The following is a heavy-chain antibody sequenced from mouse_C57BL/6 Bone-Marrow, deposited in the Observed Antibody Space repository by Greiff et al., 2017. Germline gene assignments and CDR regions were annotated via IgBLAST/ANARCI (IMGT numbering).Heavy chain of an antibody. J-gene: IGHJ1*03. CDR3: TRGGTRYFDV. V-gene: IGHV6-6*01. Sequence: EVKLVESGGGLVQPGGSMKLSCAASGFTFSDAWMDWVRQSPEKGLEWVAEIRNKANNHATYYAESVKGRFTISRDDPKSSVYLQMTSLRAEYTGIYYCTRGGTRYFDVWGTGTTVTVSS. CDR2: IRNKANNHAT. D-gene: IGHD3-3*01. CDR1: GFTFSDAW.